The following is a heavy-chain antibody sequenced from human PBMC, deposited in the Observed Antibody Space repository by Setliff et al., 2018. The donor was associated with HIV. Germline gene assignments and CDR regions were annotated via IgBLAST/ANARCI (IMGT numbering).Heavy chain of an antibody. Sequence: SETLSLTCAVSGYSISSGYYWGWIRQPPGKGLEWIGSIYYSGGIYYNPSLKSRVTLSIDTSKNQFSLRLTFLAAADTAVYFCARANLYSSGPLDYWGQGRLVTVSS. V-gene: IGHV4-38-2*01. J-gene: IGHJ4*02. CDR1: GYSISSGYY. CDR2: IYYSGGI. D-gene: IGHD6-19*01. CDR3: ARANLYSSGPLDY.